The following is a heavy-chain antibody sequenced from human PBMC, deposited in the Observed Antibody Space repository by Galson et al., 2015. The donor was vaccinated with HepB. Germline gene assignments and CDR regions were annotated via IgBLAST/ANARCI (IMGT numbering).Heavy chain of an antibody. D-gene: IGHD6-13*01. CDR2: IYSGGST. V-gene: IGHV3-53*01. CDR3: ARGYSSSWYSGVGY. CDR1: GFTVSRNY. J-gene: IGHJ4*02. Sequence: SLRLSCAASGFTVSRNYMSWVRQAPGKGLEWVSDIYSGGSTYYADSVKGRFTVSRGNSKNTLFLQMNSLRAEDTAVYYCARGYSSSWYSGVGYWGQGTLVTVSS.